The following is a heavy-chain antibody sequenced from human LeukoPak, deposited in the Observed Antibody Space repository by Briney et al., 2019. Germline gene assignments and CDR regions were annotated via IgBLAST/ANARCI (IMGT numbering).Heavy chain of an antibody. Sequence: SQTLSLTCAISGDSVSSNSAAWNWIRRSPSRGLEWLGRTYYRSKWYNDYAVSVKSRITINPDTSKNQFSLQLNSVTPEDTAVYYCARGGYCSGGSCYSDWFDPWGQGTLVTVSS. D-gene: IGHD2-15*01. CDR2: TYYRSKWYN. CDR3: ARGGYCSGGSCYSDWFDP. J-gene: IGHJ5*02. V-gene: IGHV6-1*01. CDR1: GDSVSSNSAA.